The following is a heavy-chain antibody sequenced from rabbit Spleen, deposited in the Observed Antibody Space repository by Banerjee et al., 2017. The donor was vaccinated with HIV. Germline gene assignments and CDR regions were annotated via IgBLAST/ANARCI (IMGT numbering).Heavy chain of an antibody. V-gene: IGHV1S45*01. D-gene: IGHD4-2*01. J-gene: IGHJ3*01. CDR3: ARDSAYAGFAYVFNF. CDR2: IDSATGNT. CDR1: GFDFSSYS. Sequence: QEQLKQTGGGLVQPGGSLTLSCKTSGFDFSSYSMCWVRQAPGSGLEWIACIDSATGNTVYATWAKGLFTISKTSSTTVTLQMTRLTAADTATYFCARDSAYAGFAYVFNFWGQGTLVTVS.